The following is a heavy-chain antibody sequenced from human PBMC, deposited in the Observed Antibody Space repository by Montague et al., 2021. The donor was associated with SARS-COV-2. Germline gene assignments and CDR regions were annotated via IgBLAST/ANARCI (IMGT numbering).Heavy chain of an antibody. J-gene: IGHJ2*01. CDR2: IYYSGST. Sequence: SETLSLTCTVSGGSISSGSYYWGWIRQPPGKGLEWIGSIYYSGSTYYXPSLKSRVTMSVDTSKNQFSLKLSSVTAADTAVYYCAREKAGDGYFDLWGQGTLVTVSS. D-gene: IGHD6-13*01. V-gene: IGHV4-39*07. CDR1: GGSISSGSYY. CDR3: AREKAGDGYFDL.